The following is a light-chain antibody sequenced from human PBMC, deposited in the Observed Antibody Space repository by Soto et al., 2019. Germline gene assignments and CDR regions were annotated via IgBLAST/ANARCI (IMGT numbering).Light chain of an antibody. CDR3: QHYYSIPWT. CDR1: QSVLYSSNNKNY. Sequence: DIVMTHSPDSLAVSLGERATINCNSSQSVLYSSNNKNYLAWYQQKPGQPPKLLIYWASTRESGVPDRFSGSGSGTDFTLTISSLQAEDVAVYYCQHYYSIPWTFGQGTKVDI. V-gene: IGKV4-1*01. J-gene: IGKJ1*01. CDR2: WAS.